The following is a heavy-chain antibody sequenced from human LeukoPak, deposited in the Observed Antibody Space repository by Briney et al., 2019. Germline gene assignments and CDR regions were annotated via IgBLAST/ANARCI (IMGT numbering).Heavy chain of an antibody. CDR2: IYPGDSDT. CDR3: ARSLGPYSSGWYGDY. J-gene: IGHJ4*02. CDR1: GYSFTSYW. D-gene: IGHD6-19*01. Sequence: GESLKISCKGSGYSFTSYWIGWVRQMPGKGLEWMGIIYPGDSDTRYSPSFQGQVTISADKSISTAYLQWSSLKASDTAMYYCARSLGPYSSGWYGDYWGQGTLVTVSS. V-gene: IGHV5-51*01.